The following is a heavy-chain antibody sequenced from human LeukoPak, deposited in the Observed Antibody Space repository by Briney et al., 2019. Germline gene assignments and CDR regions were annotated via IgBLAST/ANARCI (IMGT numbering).Heavy chain of an antibody. Sequence: GGSLRLSCVASGFTFSTSGIHWVRQSPGKGLDWVAFIRNDGNKKNYAESVKGRFTISRDNSMDTLYLQMNSLREEDMGFYFCARAVRAPGTPENGFDLWGQGTMVTVSS. J-gene: IGHJ3*01. D-gene: IGHD6-13*01. CDR1: GFTFSTSG. V-gene: IGHV3-30*02. CDR3: ARAVRAPGTPENGFDL. CDR2: IRNDGNKK.